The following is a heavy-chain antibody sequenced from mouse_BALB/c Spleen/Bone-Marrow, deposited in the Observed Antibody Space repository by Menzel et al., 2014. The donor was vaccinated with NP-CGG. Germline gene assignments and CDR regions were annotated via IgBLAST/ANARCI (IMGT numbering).Heavy chain of an antibody. D-gene: IGHD2-10*02. CDR2: ISSGGSYT. V-gene: IGHV5-6*02. Sequence: EVKLQESGGDLVKPGGSLKLSCAASGFTFSSYGMSWVRQTPDKRLEWVATISSGGSYTYYPDSVKGRFTISRDNAKNTLYLQMSSLKSEDTAMYYCARRGYGNSYWYFDVWGAGTTVTVSS. CDR3: ARRGYGNSYWYFDV. J-gene: IGHJ1*01. CDR1: GFTFSSYG.